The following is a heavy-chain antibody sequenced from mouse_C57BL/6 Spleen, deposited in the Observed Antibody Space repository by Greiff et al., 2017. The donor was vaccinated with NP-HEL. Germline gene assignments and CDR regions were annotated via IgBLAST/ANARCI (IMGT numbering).Heavy chain of an antibody. CDR2: IYPGSGST. V-gene: IGHV1-55*01. J-gene: IGHJ3*01. Sequence: VQLQQPGAELVKPGASVKMSCKASGYTFTSYWITWVKQRPGQGLEWLGDIYPGSGSTTYYEKFKSKATLILEQSSSTAYMQLSSLTSVDSAVYYWAKGDLSNPAWFAYWGQGTLVTVSA. D-gene: IGHD2-5*01. CDR3: AKGDLSNPAWFAY. CDR1: GYTFTSYW.